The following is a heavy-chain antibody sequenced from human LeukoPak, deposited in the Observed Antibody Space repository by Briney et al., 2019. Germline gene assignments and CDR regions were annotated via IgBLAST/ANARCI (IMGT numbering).Heavy chain of an antibody. V-gene: IGHV1-69*13. CDR3: ARTRVVATTVIGYYYGMDV. Sequence: SVKVSCKTSGGTFSSYAISWVRQAPGQGLEWMGGIIPIFGTANYAQKFQGRVTITADESTSTAYMELSSLRSEDTAVYYCARTRVVATTVIGYYYGMDVWGQGTTVTVSS. D-gene: IGHD2-15*01. J-gene: IGHJ6*02. CDR1: GGTFSSYA. CDR2: IIPIFGTA.